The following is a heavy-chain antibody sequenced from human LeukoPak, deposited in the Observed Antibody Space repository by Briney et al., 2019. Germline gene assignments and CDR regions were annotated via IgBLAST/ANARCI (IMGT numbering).Heavy chain of an antibody. Sequence: SVKVTCKASGGTFSSYAISWVRQAPGQGLEWMGGIIPIFGTANYAQKSQGRVTITADESTSTAYMELSSLRSEDTAVYYCARVQRELITNWFDPWGQGTLVTVSS. CDR2: IIPIFGTA. V-gene: IGHV1-69*13. D-gene: IGHD1-26*01. J-gene: IGHJ5*02. CDR1: GGTFSSYA. CDR3: ARVQRELITNWFDP.